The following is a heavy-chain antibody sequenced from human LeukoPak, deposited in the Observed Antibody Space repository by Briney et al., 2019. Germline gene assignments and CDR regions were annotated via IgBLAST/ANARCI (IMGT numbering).Heavy chain of an antibody. J-gene: IGHJ5*02. CDR1: GGSISSHY. V-gene: IGHV4-59*11. D-gene: IGHD3-22*01. CDR2: IYYSGST. CDR3: ARASVGSGYYYGWFDR. Sequence: SETLSLTCTVSGGSISSHYWSWIRQPPGKGLEWIGYIYYSGSTNYNPSLKSRVTISVDTSKNQFSLKLSSVTAADTAVYYCARASVGSGYYYGWFDRWGQGTLVTVSS.